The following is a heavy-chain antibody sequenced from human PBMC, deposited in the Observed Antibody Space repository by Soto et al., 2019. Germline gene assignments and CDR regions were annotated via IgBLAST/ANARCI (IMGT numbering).Heavy chain of an antibody. CDR3: TRREDRVYYFDY. Sequence: GGSLRLSCAASGFTFSGSAMHWVRQASGKGLEWVGRIESKANNYATAYAAPVKGRFTISRDDSKNTAYLQMNSLKTEDTATYYCTRREDRVYYFDYWGQGALVTVS. CDR2: IESKANNYAT. J-gene: IGHJ4*02. V-gene: IGHV3-73*01. CDR1: GFTFSGSA. D-gene: IGHD5-12*01.